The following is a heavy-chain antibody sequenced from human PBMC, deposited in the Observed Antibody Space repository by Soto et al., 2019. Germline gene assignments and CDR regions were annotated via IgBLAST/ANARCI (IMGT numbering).Heavy chain of an antibody. V-gene: IGHV3-43*01. J-gene: IGHJ6*02. Sequence: GGSMRLSCAASGFTFDDYTRHWVRQAPGKGLEWVSLISWDGGSTYYADSVKGRFTISRDNSKNSLYLQMNSLRTEDTALYYCAKENHTTGTTAYYYYGMDVWGQGTTVTVS. CDR2: ISWDGGST. D-gene: IGHD1-1*01. CDR3: AKENHTTGTTAYYYYGMDV. CDR1: GFTFDDYT.